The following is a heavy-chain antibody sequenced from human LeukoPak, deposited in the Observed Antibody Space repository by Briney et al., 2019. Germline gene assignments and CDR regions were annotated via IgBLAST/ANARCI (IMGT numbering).Heavy chain of an antibody. D-gene: IGHD6-13*01. CDR3: ARTKGQQRPSGFDY. Sequence: SETLSLTCTVSGYSISSSSYYWGWIRQPPGKGLEWIGSIYYSGSTYYNPSLKSRVTISVDTSKNQFSLKLSSVTAADTAVYYCARTKGQQRPSGFDYWGQGTLVTVSS. J-gene: IGHJ4*02. V-gene: IGHV4-39*01. CDR1: GYSISSSSYY. CDR2: IYYSGST.